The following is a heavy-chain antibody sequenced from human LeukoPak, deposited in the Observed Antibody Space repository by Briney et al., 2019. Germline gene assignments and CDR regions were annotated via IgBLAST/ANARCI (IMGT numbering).Heavy chain of an antibody. CDR3: AIKVPRYAFDI. Sequence: KTSETLSLTCNVSGASISSGGYYWSWIRQFPGKGPEWIGYIYYSGRPHYNPSLKSPVIISVDTSKNQFALKLSSVTAADTAVYYCAIKVPRYAFDIWGQGTMVTVSS. CDR2: IYYSGRP. V-gene: IGHV4-31*01. J-gene: IGHJ3*02. CDR1: GASISSGGYY.